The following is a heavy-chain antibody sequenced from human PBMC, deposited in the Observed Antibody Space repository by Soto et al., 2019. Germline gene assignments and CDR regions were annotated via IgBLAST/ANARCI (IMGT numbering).Heavy chain of an antibody. CDR2: IYYSGST. V-gene: IGHV4-31*03. D-gene: IGHD2-21*01. CDR1: GVSISSGGYY. J-gene: IGHJ3*02. Sequence: SETLSLTCPVSGVSISSGGYYWSWLRQHPGKGLEWIGYIYYSGSTYYNPSLKSRVTISVDTSKNQFSLKLSSVTAADTAVYYCARDRYSSPFDIWGQGTMVTVSS. CDR3: ARDRYSSPFDI.